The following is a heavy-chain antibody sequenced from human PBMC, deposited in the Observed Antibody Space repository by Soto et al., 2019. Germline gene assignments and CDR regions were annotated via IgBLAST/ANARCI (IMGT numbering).Heavy chain of an antibody. Sequence: ASVKVSCKASGYTFRNYAITWVRRAPGQGLEWMGWINTYKGDTNYAHKFQGRVTMTTDTSTSTAYMGLRSLRSDDTAIYYCARDAAFWSGRNLNWFDSWGQGTLVTVSS. CDR3: ARDAAFWSGRNLNWFDS. D-gene: IGHD3-3*01. CDR2: INTYKGDT. J-gene: IGHJ5*01. CDR1: GYTFRNYA. V-gene: IGHV1-18*04.